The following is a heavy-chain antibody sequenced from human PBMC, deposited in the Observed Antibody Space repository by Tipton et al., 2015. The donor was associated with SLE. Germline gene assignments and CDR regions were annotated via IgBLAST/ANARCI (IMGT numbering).Heavy chain of an antibody. CDR3: ARSPLEFYDFWNGYFDF. Sequence: TLSLTCTVSGVSINDYYWSWIRRPPGKGLEWIGYIYYSGRTNYNPSLKSRISMSLDTSKNQFSLNLSSVTAADTAVYYCARSPLEFYDFWNGYFDFWGQGTLVTASS. CDR1: GVSINDYY. J-gene: IGHJ4*02. D-gene: IGHD3-3*01. CDR2: IYYSGRT. V-gene: IGHV4-59*01.